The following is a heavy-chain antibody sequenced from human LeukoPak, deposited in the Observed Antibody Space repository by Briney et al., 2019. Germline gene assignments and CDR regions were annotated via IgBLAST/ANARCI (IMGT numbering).Heavy chain of an antibody. CDR2: ISSSSSYT. CDR3: ARGTVATIVDY. D-gene: IGHD5-12*01. Sequence: GGSLRLSCAASGSTFSDYYMSWIRQAPGKGLEWVSYISSSSSYTNYADSVKGRFTISRDNAKNSLYLQMNSLRAEDTAVYYCARGTVATIVDYWGQGTLVTVS. J-gene: IGHJ4*02. V-gene: IGHV3-11*06. CDR1: GSTFSDYY.